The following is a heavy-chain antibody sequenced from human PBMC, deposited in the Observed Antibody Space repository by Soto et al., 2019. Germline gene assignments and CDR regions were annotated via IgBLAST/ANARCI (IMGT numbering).Heavy chain of an antibody. Sequence: GGSLRLSXAASGFTFSSYAMSWVRQAPGKGLEWVSAISGSGGSTYYADSVKGRFTISRDNSKNTLYLQMNSLRAEDTAVYYCAKDLILSWAVVVPAARRDWFDPWGQGTLVTVSS. CDR1: GFTFSSYA. CDR2: ISGSGGST. D-gene: IGHD2-2*01. J-gene: IGHJ5*02. CDR3: AKDLILSWAVVVPAARRDWFDP. V-gene: IGHV3-23*01.